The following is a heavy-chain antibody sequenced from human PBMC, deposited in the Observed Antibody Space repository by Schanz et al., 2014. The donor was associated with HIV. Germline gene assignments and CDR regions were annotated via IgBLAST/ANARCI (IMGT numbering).Heavy chain of an antibody. CDR2: ISSSGNTI. CDR3: ARDGTVPGWYEDAFNI. V-gene: IGHV3-11*01. Sequence: QVQLVESGGGLVKSGGSLRLSCAASEITFSDYYMSWIRQAPGKGLEWVAYISSSGNTINYADSVKGRFTISRDNAKNSLYLQMNSLRAEDTAVYYCARDGTVPGWYEDAFNIWGQGTMVTVSS. J-gene: IGHJ3*02. CDR1: EITFSDYY. D-gene: IGHD6-19*01.